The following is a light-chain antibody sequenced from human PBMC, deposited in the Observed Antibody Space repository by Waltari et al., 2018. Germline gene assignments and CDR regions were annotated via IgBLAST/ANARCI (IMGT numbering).Light chain of an antibody. Sequence: EIVFTQSPGTLSLSPGERATLSCRASQSVSSSDLAWYQQKPGQAPRLLIYGASSRATGIPDRISGSGSGTDFTLTLSSLEPEDFAVYYCQQHGTSPFTFCQGTKVEIK. CDR1: QSVSSSD. V-gene: IGKV3-20*01. J-gene: IGKJ2*01. CDR3: QQHGTSPFT. CDR2: GAS.